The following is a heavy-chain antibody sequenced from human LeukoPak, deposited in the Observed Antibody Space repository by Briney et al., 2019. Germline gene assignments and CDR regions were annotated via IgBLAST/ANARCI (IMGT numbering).Heavy chain of an antibody. J-gene: IGHJ3*02. CDR1: GRSFSGYY. D-gene: IGHD2-2*01. V-gene: IGHV4-34*01. CDR2: INHSGST. Sequence: PSETLSLTCAVYGRSFSGYYWSWIRQPPGKGLEWIGEINHSGSTNYNPSLKSRVTISVDTSKNQFSLKLSSVTAADTAVYYCARTCSSTSCQGAFDIWGQGTMVTVSS. CDR3: ARTCSSTSCQGAFDI.